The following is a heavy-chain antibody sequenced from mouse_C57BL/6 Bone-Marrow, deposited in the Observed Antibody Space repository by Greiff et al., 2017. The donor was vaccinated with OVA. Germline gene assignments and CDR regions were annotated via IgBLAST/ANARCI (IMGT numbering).Heavy chain of an antibody. CDR2: IDPSDSYT. J-gene: IGHJ1*03. Sequence: QVHVKQPGAELVKPGASVKLSCKASGYTFTSSWMQWVKQRPGQGLEWIGEIDPSDSYTNYNQKVKGKATWTVDTSSSTAYMQLSSLTSEDSAVYYCARYPITTVVATRYFDVWGTGTTVTVSS. V-gene: IGHV1-50*01. D-gene: IGHD1-1*01. CDR3: ARYPITTVVATRYFDV. CDR1: GYTFTSSW.